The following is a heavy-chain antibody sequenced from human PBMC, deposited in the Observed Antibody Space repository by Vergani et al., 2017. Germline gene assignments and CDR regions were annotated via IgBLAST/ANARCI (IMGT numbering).Heavy chain of an antibody. CDR2: INPNSGGT. CDR3: ARVGTSSIRDYCDY. J-gene: IGHJ4*02. CDR1: GYTFTDYF. D-gene: IGHD2-2*01. V-gene: IGHV1-2*02. Sequence: QVQLVQSGAEVKKPGASVKVSCKASGYTFTDYFMHWVRQAPGQGLEWMGWINPNSGGTNYAQKFQGRVTMTRDTSISTAYMELSNLRSDDTAVYYCARVGTSSIRDYCDYWGQGTLVTVSS.